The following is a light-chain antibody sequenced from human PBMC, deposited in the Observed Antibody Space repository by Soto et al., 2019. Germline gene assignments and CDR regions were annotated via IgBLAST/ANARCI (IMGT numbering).Light chain of an antibody. CDR2: QVT. CDR3: CSFTSTTARV. CDR1: SSDVGGYDF. J-gene: IGLJ3*02. V-gene: IGLV2-14*01. Sequence: QSALTQPASVSGSPGQSITISCTGTSSDVGGYDFVSWYQHHPGKAPRLIIYQVTNRPSGVSDRFSGSKSGNTASLTISGLQSEYEADYYCCSFTSTTARVFGGGTQLAAL.